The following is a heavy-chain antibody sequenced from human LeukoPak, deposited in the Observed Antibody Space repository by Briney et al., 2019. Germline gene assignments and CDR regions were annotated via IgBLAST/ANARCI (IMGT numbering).Heavy chain of an antibody. V-gene: IGHV4-39*01. D-gene: IGHD3-10*01. J-gene: IGHJ6*03. Sequence: SETLSLTCTVSGGSISIDSYYWGWIRQPPGMGLEWIGSIFYSGSTYYNPSLKSRVTISVDTSKNQFSLKLSSVTAADTAVYYCARQVYYYGSGSYLLLCYYMDVWGKGTTVTISS. CDR3: ARQVYYYGSGSYLLLCYYMDV. CDR1: GGSISIDSYY. CDR2: IFYSGST.